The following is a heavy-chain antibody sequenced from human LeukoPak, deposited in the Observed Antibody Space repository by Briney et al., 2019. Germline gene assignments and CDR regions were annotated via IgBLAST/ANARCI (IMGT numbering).Heavy chain of an antibody. CDR2: IYTSGST. CDR1: GGSNSSYY. Sequence: SETLSLTCTVSGGSNSSYYWSWPRQPAGKGLEWIGRIYTSGSTNYNPSLKSRVTMSVDTSKNQFSLKLSSVTAADTAVYYCASMDTAMVNVDYWGQGTLVTVSS. V-gene: IGHV4-4*07. J-gene: IGHJ4*02. CDR3: ASMDTAMVNVDY. D-gene: IGHD5-18*01.